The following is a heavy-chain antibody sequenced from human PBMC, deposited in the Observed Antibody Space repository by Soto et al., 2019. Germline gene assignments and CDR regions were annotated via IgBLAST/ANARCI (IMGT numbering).Heavy chain of an antibody. V-gene: IGHV4-31*03. D-gene: IGHD3-10*01. CDR2: IYYSGTT. Sequence: QLQLQESGPRLVKPSQTLSLTCTVSGGSISRGGYFWSWIRQHPGKGLEWIGYIYYSGTTYYNPSLKSRLTISVDTSKNQFSLNLMSVTAADTALYYCARVESSGTFDYWGQGTLVTVSS. CDR3: ARVESSGTFDY. CDR1: GGSISRGGYF. J-gene: IGHJ4*02.